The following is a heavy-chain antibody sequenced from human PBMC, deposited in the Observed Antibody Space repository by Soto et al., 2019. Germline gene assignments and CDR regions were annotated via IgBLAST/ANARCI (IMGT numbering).Heavy chain of an antibody. D-gene: IGHD2-15*01. V-gene: IGHV4-39*01. J-gene: IGHJ5*02. CDR3: ARRPQNSCCSGGSCYSWGFDP. CDR2: IYYSGST. Sequence: QLQLQESGPGLVKPSETLSLTCTVSGGSISSSSYYWGWIRQPPGKGLEWIGTIYYSGSTYYNPSPKSRVPISVDTAKNQFSLRLSSVTAADTALYYCARRPQNSCCSGGSCYSWGFDPWGQGTLVTVSS. CDR1: GGSISSSSYY.